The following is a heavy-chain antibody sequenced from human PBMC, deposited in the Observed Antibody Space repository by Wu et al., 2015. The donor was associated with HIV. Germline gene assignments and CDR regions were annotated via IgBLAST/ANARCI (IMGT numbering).Heavy chain of an antibody. V-gene: IGHV1-2*02. D-gene: IGHD3-22*01. J-gene: IGHJ6*02. Sequence: VAEVKKPGASVKVSCKASGYTFTGYYMHWVRQAPGQGLEWMGWINPNSGGTNYAQKFQGRVTMTRDTSISTAYMELSRLRSDDTAVYYCARDLDSSAYLPYYGMDVWGQGTTVTVSS. CDR2: INPNSGGT. CDR1: GYTFTGYY. CDR3: ARDLDSSAYLPYYGMDV.